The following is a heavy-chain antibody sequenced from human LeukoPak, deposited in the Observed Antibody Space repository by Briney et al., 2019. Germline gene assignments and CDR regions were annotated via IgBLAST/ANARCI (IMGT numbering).Heavy chain of an antibody. CDR1: GYTFTGYY. Sequence: ASVKVSCKASGYTFTGYYIHWVRQAPGQGLEWMGWISPNNGGTNYAQKFEGRVIMTRDTSIRTAYMELSRLRSDDTAVYFCARSGSTGYSLDYWGQGTLVTVSS. CDR3: ARSGSTGYSLDY. D-gene: IGHD3-22*01. J-gene: IGHJ4*02. CDR2: ISPNNGGT. V-gene: IGHV1-2*02.